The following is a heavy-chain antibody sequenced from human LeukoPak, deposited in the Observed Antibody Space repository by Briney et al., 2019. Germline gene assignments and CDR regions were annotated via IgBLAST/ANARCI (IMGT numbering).Heavy chain of an antibody. CDR2: IYYIGST. Sequence: SETLSLTCTVSGGSMTSGIYYWACVRQPPGKDLEWIGNIYYIGSTTYSNPSLSSRVAISIDTSKTQFSLRLNSVTAAATGLDVCSRQGDRYGYPEEFDSWGQGTLVSVSS. CDR3: SRQGDRYGYPEEFDS. J-gene: IGHJ4*02. D-gene: IGHD5-18*01. V-gene: IGHV4-39*01. CDR1: GGSMTSGIYY.